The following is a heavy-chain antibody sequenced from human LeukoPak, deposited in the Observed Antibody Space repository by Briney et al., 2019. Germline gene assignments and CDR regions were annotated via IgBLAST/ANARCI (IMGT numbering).Heavy chain of an antibody. Sequence: ASVKVSCKASGGTFSSYAISWVRQAPGQGLEWMGRIIPIFGTANYAQKFQGRVTITTDESTSTAYMELSSLRSEDTAVYYCASYRRYSSNWSTAFDYWGQGTLVTVSS. CDR1: GGTFSSYA. CDR3: ASYRRYSSNWSTAFDY. V-gene: IGHV1-69*05. D-gene: IGHD6-13*01. J-gene: IGHJ4*02. CDR2: IIPIFGTA.